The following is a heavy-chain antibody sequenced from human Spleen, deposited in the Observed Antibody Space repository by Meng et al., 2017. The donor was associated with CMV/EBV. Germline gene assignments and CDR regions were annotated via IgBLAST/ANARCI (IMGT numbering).Heavy chain of an antibody. V-gene: IGHV3-21*01. D-gene: IGHD3-22*01. J-gene: IGHJ4*02. Sequence: SGFRVSSYVLNGDRQAPGKGLEWVSSISSSSSYIYYAESVKGRFTISRDNAKNSLYLQMNSLRAEDTAVYYCAREGYYYDSGAYYGHWGQGTLVTVSS. CDR3: AREGYYYDSGAYYGH. CDR1: GFRVSSYV. CDR2: ISSSSSYI.